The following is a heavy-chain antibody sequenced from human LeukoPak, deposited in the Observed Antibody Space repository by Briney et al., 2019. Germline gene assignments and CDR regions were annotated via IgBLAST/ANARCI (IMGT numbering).Heavy chain of an antibody. CDR1: GGSISSGDYY. V-gene: IGHV4-30-4*01. Sequence: SQTLSLTCTVSGGSISSGDYYWSWIRQPPGKGLEWIAYMYYSGSTYYNPSHKSRATMSADTSKHQPSLKLSSVTAADKAVYYCARPYYYDSSIDPWGEGILVAVSS. J-gene: IGHJ5*02. CDR2: MYYSGST. D-gene: IGHD3-22*01. CDR3: ARPYYYDSSIDP.